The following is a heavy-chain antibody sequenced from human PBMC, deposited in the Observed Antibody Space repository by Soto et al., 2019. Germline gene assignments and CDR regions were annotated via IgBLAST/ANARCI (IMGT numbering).Heavy chain of an antibody. CDR3: GVMYYDFWSATRYMDV. J-gene: IGHJ6*03. CDR2: IYYSGST. CDR1: GGSISSYC. Sequence: SETLSLTCTVAGGSISSYCWSWIRQTTGKGLEWIGYIYYSGSTNYNPSLKSRVTISVDTSKNQFSLKLSSVTAADTAVYYCGVMYYDFWSATRYMDVWGKGTTVTVSS. V-gene: IGHV4-59*08. D-gene: IGHD3-3*01.